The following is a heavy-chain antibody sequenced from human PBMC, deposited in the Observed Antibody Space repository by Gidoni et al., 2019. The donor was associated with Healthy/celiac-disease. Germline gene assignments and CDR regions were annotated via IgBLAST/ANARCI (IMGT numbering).Heavy chain of an antibody. Sequence: LRLSCAASGFTFSSYWMSWVRQAPGKGLEWVANIKQDGSEKYYVDSVKGRFTISRDNAKNSLYLQMNSLRAEDTAVYYCARDLYYYDSSGYYTEYFQHWGQGTLVTVSS. J-gene: IGHJ1*01. D-gene: IGHD3-22*01. CDR3: ARDLYYYDSSGYYTEYFQH. CDR2: IKQDGSEK. CDR1: GFTFSSYW. V-gene: IGHV3-7*01.